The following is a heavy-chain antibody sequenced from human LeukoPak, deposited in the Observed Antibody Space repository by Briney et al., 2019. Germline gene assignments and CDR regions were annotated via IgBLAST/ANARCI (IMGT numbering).Heavy chain of an antibody. J-gene: IGHJ3*02. CDR2: MNPNSGNT. Sequence: ASVKVSCKASGYTFTSYGISWVRQAPGQGLEWMGWMNPNSGNTGYAQKFQGRVTITRNTSISTAYMELSSLRSEDTAVYYCARQADAFDIWGQGTMVTVSS. V-gene: IGHV1-8*03. CDR1: GYTFTSYG. CDR3: ARQADAFDI.